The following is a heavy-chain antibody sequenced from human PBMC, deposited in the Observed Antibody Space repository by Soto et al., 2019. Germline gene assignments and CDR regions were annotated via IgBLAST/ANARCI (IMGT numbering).Heavy chain of an antibody. J-gene: IGHJ6*02. CDR3: ATNAGYSANYYYYGMDV. Sequence: ASVEVSCRASGGTFSSYAISWVRQAPGQGLEWMGGIIPIFGAANYAQKFQGRVTITADESTSTAYMELSSLRSEDTAVYYCATNAGYSANYYYYGMDVWGQGTTVTV. D-gene: IGHD1-26*01. CDR2: IIPIFGAA. CDR1: GGTFSSYA. V-gene: IGHV1-69*13.